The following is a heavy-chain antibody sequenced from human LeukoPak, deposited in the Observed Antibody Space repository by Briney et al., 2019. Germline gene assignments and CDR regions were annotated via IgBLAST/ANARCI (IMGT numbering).Heavy chain of an antibody. D-gene: IGHD2-2*02. CDR2: ISYDGSNK. CDR3: AKDQYEEVVVPAAIFDY. J-gene: IGHJ4*02. CDR1: GFTFSSYG. Sequence: PGRSLRLFCAASGFTFSSYGMHWVRQAPGKGLEWVAVISYDGSNKYYADSVKGRFTISRDNSKNTLYLQMNSLRAEDTAVYYCAKDQYEEVVVPAAIFDYWGQGTLVTVSS. V-gene: IGHV3-30*18.